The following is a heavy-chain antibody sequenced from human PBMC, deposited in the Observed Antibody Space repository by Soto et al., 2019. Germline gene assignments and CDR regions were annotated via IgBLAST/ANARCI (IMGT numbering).Heavy chain of an antibody. Sequence: ASVKVSCKASGYTFTSYGISWVRQAPGQGLEWMGWISAYNGNTNYAQKLQGRVTMTTDTSTTTAYMELRSLRSDDTAVYSFARHTAYQRGVFDFWGQPPLLTLYS. D-gene: IGHD2-2*01. CDR1: GYTFTSYG. CDR2: ISAYNGNT. V-gene: IGHV1-18*01. J-gene: IGHJ4*02. CDR3: ARHTAYQRGVFDF.